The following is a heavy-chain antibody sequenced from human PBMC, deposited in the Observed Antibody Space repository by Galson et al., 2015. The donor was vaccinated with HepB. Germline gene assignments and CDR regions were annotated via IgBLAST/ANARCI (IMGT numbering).Heavy chain of an antibody. CDR1: GFTFSSYA. CDR2: TSYDGNNK. Sequence: SLRLSCAASGFTFSSYAMHWVRQAPGKGLEWVAVTSYDGNNKYYGDSVRGRFTISRDNSKNTLYLQLNSLGAEDTAIYYCARERSTGWTNHYYFDYWGQGTLVTVSS. D-gene: IGHD6-19*01. J-gene: IGHJ4*02. CDR3: ARERSTGWTNHYYFDY. V-gene: IGHV3-30*04.